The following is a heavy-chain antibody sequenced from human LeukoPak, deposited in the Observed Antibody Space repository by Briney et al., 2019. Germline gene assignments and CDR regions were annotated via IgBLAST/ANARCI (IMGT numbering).Heavy chain of an antibody. V-gene: IGHV5-51*01. J-gene: IGHJ4*02. D-gene: IGHD5-24*01. CDR3: ARVEMATIGIFDY. Sequence: GASLQISCEGSGYSFTSYWIGWVRPLPGKGLEWMGIIYPGDSDTRYSPSFQGQVAISADKSISTAYLQWSSLKASDTAMYYCARVEMATIGIFDYWGQGTLVTVST. CDR2: IYPGDSDT. CDR1: GYSFTSYW.